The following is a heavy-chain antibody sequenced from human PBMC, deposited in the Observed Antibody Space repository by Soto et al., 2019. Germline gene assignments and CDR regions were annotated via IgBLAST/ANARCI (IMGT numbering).Heavy chain of an antibody. Sequence: SENLSLTCTVSGGSISSADYYWSWVRQPPGKGLEWIGYIYYSGSTFFNPSLKSRVTISKDTSRNQFSLRLNSVTAADTAVYYCARAIVVTIGGMDVWGQGTTVTVSS. CDR2: IYYSGST. V-gene: IGHV4-30-4*01. D-gene: IGHD5-12*01. CDR3: ARAIVVTIGGMDV. CDR1: GGSISSADYY. J-gene: IGHJ6*02.